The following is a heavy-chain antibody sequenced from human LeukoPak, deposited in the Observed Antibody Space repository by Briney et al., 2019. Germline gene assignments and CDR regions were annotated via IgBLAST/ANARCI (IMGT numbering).Heavy chain of an antibody. Sequence: SETLSLTCTVSSASISSRNYYWGWIRQPPGQGLEWIGYIYYSGSTNYNPSLKSRVTISVDTSKNQFSLKLSSVTAADTAVYYCARVLGQWLEGWFDPWGQGTLVTVSS. CDR3: ARVLGQWLEGWFDP. V-gene: IGHV4-61*05. CDR2: IYYSGST. J-gene: IGHJ5*02. CDR1: SASISSRNYY. D-gene: IGHD6-19*01.